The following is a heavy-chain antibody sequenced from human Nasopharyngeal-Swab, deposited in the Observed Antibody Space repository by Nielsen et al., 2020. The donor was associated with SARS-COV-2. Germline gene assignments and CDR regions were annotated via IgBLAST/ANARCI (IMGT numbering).Heavy chain of an antibody. CDR2: INHSGST. J-gene: IGHJ5*02. CDR3: ARAPPYYDFWSGYYKGWFDP. V-gene: IGHV4-34*01. D-gene: IGHD3-3*01. Sequence: WSRQSPGKGLERIGEINHSGSTNYNPSLKSRVTISVDTSKNQFSLKLSSVTAADTAVYYCARAPPYYDFWSGYYKGWFDPWGQGTLVTVSS.